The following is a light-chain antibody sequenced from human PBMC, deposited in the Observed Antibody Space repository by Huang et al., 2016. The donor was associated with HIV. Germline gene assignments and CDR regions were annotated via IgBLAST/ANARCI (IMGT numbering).Light chain of an antibody. CDR1: QSVSSPY. J-gene: IGKJ2*01. Sequence: EIVLTQSPGTLSLSPGERAALSCRASQSVSSPYLAWYQQKPGQAPRLLIYGASSRATGIPDKFSGSGSGTDFTLTISRLEPEDFAVYYCQQYGSSPQTFGQGTKLEIK. CDR2: GAS. V-gene: IGKV3-20*01. CDR3: QQYGSSPQT.